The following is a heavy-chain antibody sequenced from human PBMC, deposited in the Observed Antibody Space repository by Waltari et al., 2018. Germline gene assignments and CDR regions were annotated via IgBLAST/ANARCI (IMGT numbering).Heavy chain of an antibody. CDR1: GFTFRRYS. D-gene: IGHD5-18*01. CDR2: ISGSAPGT. Sequence: EVQLLESGGGFVQPGGSLRLSCEASGFTFRRYSMSWFRQAPGKGLEWVSAISGSAPGTYYADSVKGRFTTSRDNSKNTLYLQMNSLRVEDTAVYYCARWDTAMVDWGQGTLVTVSS. CDR3: ARWDTAMVD. J-gene: IGHJ4*02. V-gene: IGHV3-23*01.